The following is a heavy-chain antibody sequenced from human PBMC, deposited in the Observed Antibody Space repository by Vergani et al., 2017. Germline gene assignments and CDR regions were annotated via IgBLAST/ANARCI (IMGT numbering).Heavy chain of an antibody. CDR3: AKARLYNWNPTDY. CDR2: ISGSGGST. J-gene: IGHJ4*02. D-gene: IGHD1-1*01. V-gene: IGHV3-23*01. CDR1: GFTFSSYA. Sequence: EVQLLESGGGLVQPGGSLRLSCAASGFTFSSYAMSWVRQAPGKGLEWVSAISGSGGSTYYADSVKGRFTISRDNAKNTLYLQMNSLRAEATAVYYCAKARLYNWNPTDYWGQGTLVTVSS.